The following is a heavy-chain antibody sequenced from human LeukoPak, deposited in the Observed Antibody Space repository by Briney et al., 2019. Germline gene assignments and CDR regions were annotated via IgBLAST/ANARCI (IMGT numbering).Heavy chain of an antibody. J-gene: IGHJ4*02. D-gene: IGHD3-22*01. Sequence: ASVKVSCKASGYTFTSYGISWVRQAPGQGLEWMGWISGYNGNTNYAQKLQGRVTMTTDTSTSTAYMELRSLRSDDTAVYYCASALYDSRAAPFTHGGEEPLVPV. CDR2: ISGYNGNT. CDR3: ASALYDSRAAPFTH. CDR1: GYTFTSYG. V-gene: IGHV1-18*01.